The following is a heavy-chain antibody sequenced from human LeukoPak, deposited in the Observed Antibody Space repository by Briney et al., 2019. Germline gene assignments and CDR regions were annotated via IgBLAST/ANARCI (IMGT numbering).Heavy chain of an antibody. CDR3: ARVDVYHGSVTDY. D-gene: IGHD3-10*01. Sequence: SETLSLTCAVYGGSFSGFYWSWIRQPPGKGLEWIGEINHSGSTNYNPSLKSRVTISVDTSKNQFSLKLSSVTAADTAVYYCARVDVYHGSVTDYWGQGTLVTVSS. V-gene: IGHV4-34*01. J-gene: IGHJ4*02. CDR1: GGSFSGFY. CDR2: INHSGST.